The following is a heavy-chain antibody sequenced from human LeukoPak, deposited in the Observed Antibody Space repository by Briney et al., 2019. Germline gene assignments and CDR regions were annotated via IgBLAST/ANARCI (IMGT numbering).Heavy chain of an antibody. V-gene: IGHV3-48*01. J-gene: IGHJ4*02. Sequence: GRSLRLSCAASGFSFSSYSMNWVRQAPGKGLEWVSYISGSGNAIHYTDSVKGRFTIFRDNAKNALYLQMNSLRAEDTAVYFCARDYLYAFDYWGQGTLVTVSS. CDR1: GFSFSSYS. CDR3: ARDYLYAFDY. CDR2: ISGSGNAI. D-gene: IGHD2-2*01.